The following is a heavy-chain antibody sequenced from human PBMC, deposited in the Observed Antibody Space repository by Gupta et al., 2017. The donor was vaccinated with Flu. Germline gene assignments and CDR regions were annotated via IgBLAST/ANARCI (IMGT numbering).Heavy chain of an antibody. V-gene: IGHV5-51*01. Sequence: EVQLVQSGAEVKQPGESLKISCTCSGYSFTNYWIGWVRQMPGKGLEWMGVIFPGDSDTRYSPSFRGRITISADRSIRTAYLEWSSLKASDSAMYYCARLPTSISNPYYFDYWGQGLLVTVTS. J-gene: IGHJ4*02. CDR2: IFPGDSDT. CDR3: ARLPTSISNPYYFDY. D-gene: IGHD6-6*01. CDR1: GYSFTNYW.